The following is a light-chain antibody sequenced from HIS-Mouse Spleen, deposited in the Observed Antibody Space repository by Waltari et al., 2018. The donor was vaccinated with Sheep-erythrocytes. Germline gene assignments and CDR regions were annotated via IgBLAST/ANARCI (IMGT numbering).Light chain of an antibody. J-gene: IGKJ4*01. Sequence: DIQMTQSPSSVSASVGDRVTITCRASQGISSWLAWYQQKPGKAPKPLIYDASNLETGVPSRFSGSGSGTDFTFTISSLQPEDIATYYCQQYDNLLTFGGGTKVEIK. V-gene: IGKV1-33*01. CDR2: DAS. CDR1: QGISSW. CDR3: QQYDNLLT.